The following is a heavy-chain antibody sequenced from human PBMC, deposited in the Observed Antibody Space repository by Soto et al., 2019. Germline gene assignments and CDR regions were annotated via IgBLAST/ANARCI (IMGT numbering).Heavy chain of an antibody. D-gene: IGHD3-10*01. Sequence: QVQLVESGGGVVQPGRSLRLSCAASGFTFSTYGMHWVRQAPGKGLEWVAFISNDGSAKNYADSVKGRFTISRDTSKNTLYLQMNSLRAEDTAVYYCAKSYYGSGSYYNSAPFDYWGQGTLVTVSS. CDR3: AKSYYGSGSYYNSAPFDY. CDR1: GFTFSTYG. J-gene: IGHJ4*02. V-gene: IGHV3-30*18. CDR2: ISNDGSAK.